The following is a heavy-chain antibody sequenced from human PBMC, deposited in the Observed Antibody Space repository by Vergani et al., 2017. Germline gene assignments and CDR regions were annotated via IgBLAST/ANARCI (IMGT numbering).Heavy chain of an antibody. J-gene: IGHJ6*04. V-gene: IGHV4-59*01. Sequence: QVQLQESGPGLVKPSQTLSLTCTVSGGSISSYYWSWIRQPPGKGLEWIGYIYYSGSTNYNPSLKSRVTISVDTSKNRFSLELRSMTAADTAVYCWARDISGYGMDVGGEGRTVTVSS. CDR1: GGSISSYY. CDR3: ARDISGYGMDV. D-gene: IGHD3-9*01. CDR2: IYYSGST.